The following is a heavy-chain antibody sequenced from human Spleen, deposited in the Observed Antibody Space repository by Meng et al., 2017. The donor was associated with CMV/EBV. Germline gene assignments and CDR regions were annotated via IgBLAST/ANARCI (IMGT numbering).Heavy chain of an antibody. D-gene: IGHD2-21*01. Sequence: GESLKISCAVSGVTFRKTGMSWLRQVPGKGLEWVADMSGDGREIYYVDSVKGRFTVSRDNAKNSLYLQMNSLRAEDTAVYYCARDVVEGGAPNWFDPWGQGTLVTVSS. V-gene: IGHV3-7*01. J-gene: IGHJ5*02. CDR3: ARDVVEGGAPNWFDP. CDR2: MSGDGREI. CDR1: GVTFRKTG.